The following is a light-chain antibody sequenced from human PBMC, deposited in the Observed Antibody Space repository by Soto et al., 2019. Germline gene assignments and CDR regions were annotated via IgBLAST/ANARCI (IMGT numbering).Light chain of an antibody. J-gene: IGKJ3*01. Sequence: ETVMTQSPVTLFVSPGERATLSCRASQSVSSNLAWYQQKPGQAPRLLIYGASTRATGVPARFSGSGSGTEFTLTISGLQSEDFAVYYCQQYDDWPPFTFGPGTKVDIK. CDR3: QQYDDWPPFT. V-gene: IGKV3-15*01. CDR1: QSVSSN. CDR2: GAS.